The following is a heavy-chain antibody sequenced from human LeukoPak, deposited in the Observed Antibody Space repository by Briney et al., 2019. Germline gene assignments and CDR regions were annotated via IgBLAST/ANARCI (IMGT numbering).Heavy chain of an antibody. J-gene: IGHJ3*02. D-gene: IGHD5-18*01. CDR3: ARLRHSYGFAFDI. CDR2: ISSDGSTT. V-gene: IGHV3-74*01. CDR1: GFTLSNYW. Sequence: GGSLRLTCAASGFTLSNYWMNWVRQAPGEGLVWVSRISSDGSTTNYADSVKGRFTVSRDNAKNALYLQMNSLRAEDTAMYSCARLRHSYGFAFDIWGQGAMVTVSS.